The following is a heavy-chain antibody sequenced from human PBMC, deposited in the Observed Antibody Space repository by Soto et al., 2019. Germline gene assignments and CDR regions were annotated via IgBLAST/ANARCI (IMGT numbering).Heavy chain of an antibody. J-gene: IGHJ6*02. Sequence: GESLKISCKGSGYSFTSYWIGWVRQMPGKGLEWMGIIYPGDSDTTYNPSFQGQVTISADKSINTVYLQWSSLKASDTATYYCARLGFDYDFLIGYYKVHHYYGIDVWGQGTTVTGSS. V-gene: IGHV5-51*01. D-gene: IGHD3-9*01. CDR2: IYPGDSDT. CDR1: GYSFTSYW. CDR3: ARLGFDYDFLIGYYKVHHYYGIDV.